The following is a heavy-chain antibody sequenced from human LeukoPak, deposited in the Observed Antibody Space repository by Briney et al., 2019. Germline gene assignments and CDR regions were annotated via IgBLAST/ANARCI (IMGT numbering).Heavy chain of an antibody. CDR1: GFTFSSYS. J-gene: IGHJ4*02. D-gene: IGHD3-10*01. CDR3: ARIYGSGSHDYFDY. CDR2: ISNSSSYI. V-gene: IGHV3-21*01. Sequence: GGSLRLSCAASGFTFSSYSMNWVRQAPGKGLEWVSSISNSSSYIYYADSVKGRFTISRDNAKNSLYLQMNSLRAEDTAVYYCARIYGSGSHDYFDYWGQGTLVTVSS.